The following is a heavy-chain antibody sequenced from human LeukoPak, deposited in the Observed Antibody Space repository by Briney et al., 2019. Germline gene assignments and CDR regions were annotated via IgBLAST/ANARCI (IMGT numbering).Heavy chain of an antibody. D-gene: IGHD3-10*01. CDR1: GYTFTSYY. CDR2: INPGAGDT. Sequence: ASVKVSSKASGYTFTSYYIHWVRQAPGQGLEWMGMINPGAGDTTYARKFQNRVTMTRDTSTSTVYMELSSLRSEDTAMYYRARTYGSGSYYKYYYDYWGQGALVTVSS. V-gene: IGHV1-46*01. CDR3: ARTYGSGSYYKYYYDY. J-gene: IGHJ4*02.